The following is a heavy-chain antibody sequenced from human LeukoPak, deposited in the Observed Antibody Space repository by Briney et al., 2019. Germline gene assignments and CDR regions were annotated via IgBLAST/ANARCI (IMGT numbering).Heavy chain of an antibody. V-gene: IGHV4-59*01. CDR3: ARVEGSSSWPYFDY. D-gene: IGHD6-13*01. CDR2: IYYSGST. J-gene: IGHJ4*02. CDR1: GGSISSYY. Sequence: SETLSLTCTVSGGSISSYYWGWIRQPPGKGLEWIGYIYYSGSTNYNPSLKSRVTISVDTSKNQFSLKLSSVTAADTAVYYCARVEGSSSWPYFDYWGQGTLVTVSS.